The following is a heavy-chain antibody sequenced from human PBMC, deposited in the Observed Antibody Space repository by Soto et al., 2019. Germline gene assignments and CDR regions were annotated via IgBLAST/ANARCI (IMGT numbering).Heavy chain of an antibody. Sequence: QVQLQESGPGLVKPSQTLSLTCTVSGGSISTGGYYWSWIRQHPGKGLEWIGYTYYSGSTYYNPSIKSRGTRSVATSKSHFSLKLSSATGAETAVYYCAREPLTWGQGTRVTVSS. CDR2: TYYSGST. J-gene: IGHJ4*02. CDR3: AREPLT. V-gene: IGHV4-31*03. CDR1: GGSISTGGYY.